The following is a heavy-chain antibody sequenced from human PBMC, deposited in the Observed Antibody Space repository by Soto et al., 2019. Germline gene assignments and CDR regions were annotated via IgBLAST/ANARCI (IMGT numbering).Heavy chain of an antibody. D-gene: IGHD3-10*02. CDR1: GFIFSNNG. CDR3: TIVRVADSALDH. Sequence: QVQLVESGRSVVQPGRSLRLSCVGYGFIFSNNGMHWVRQTPGKGLEWVAFMSYDGRETFYADSVKGRFTISRDNSKNALFLKMSNLRAEDTAMYYCTIVRVADSALDHWGQGTLVTVSS. V-gene: IGHV3-30*03. CDR2: MSYDGRET. J-gene: IGHJ4*02.